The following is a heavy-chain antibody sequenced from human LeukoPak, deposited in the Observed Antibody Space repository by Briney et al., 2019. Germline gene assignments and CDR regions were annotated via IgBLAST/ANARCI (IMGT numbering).Heavy chain of an antibody. Sequence: GESLKISCKGSGYSFTSYWIGWVRQMPGKGLEWMGIIYPGDSDTRYSPSFQGQVTISADKSISTAYLQWSSLKASDTAMYYCARISTVTRKDYYYYGMDVWGQGTTVTVSS. D-gene: IGHD4-17*01. CDR2: IYPGDSDT. CDR1: GYSFTSYW. J-gene: IGHJ6*02. CDR3: ARISTVTRKDYYYYGMDV. V-gene: IGHV5-51*01.